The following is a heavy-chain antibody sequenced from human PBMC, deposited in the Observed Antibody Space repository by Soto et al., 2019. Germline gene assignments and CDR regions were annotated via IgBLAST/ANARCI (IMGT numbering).Heavy chain of an antibody. CDR1: GFTFNKYS. Sequence: EVQLVESGGGLVQPGGSLRLSCAAAGFTFNKYSMNWVRQAPGRGLEWVSYISGSGYTTYYAGSVKGRFTISRDNAKNSLLLQMNSLRDEDTAVYYCARGDDFSWFDPWGQGTLVTVSS. CDR2: ISGSGYTT. J-gene: IGHJ5*02. V-gene: IGHV3-48*02. CDR3: ARGDDFSWFDP. D-gene: IGHD3-3*01.